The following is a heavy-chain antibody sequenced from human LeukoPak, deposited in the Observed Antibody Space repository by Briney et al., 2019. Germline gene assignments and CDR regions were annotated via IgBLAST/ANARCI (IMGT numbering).Heavy chain of an antibody. J-gene: IGHJ6*03. D-gene: IGHD2-21*02. CDR2: ISDGGGST. CDR3: AKGGDSYYSHDYMDV. V-gene: IGHV3-23*01. Sequence: HSGGSLRLSCAASGFIFSNFAMTWVRQAPGKGLDSISAISDGGGSTYYADSVKGRFTISRDNSKTTLSLQVNSLRAEDSAIHYSAKGGDSYYSHDYMDVWGKGSTVTVSS. CDR1: GFIFSNFA.